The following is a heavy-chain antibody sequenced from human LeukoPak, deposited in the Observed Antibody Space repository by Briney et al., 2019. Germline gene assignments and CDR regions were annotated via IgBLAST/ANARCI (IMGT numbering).Heavy chain of an antibody. D-gene: IGHD2-21*02. CDR2: INPNSGGT. J-gene: IGHJ1*01. V-gene: IGHV1-2*04. CDR3: ARTENCGGDCYTEYFQH. CDR1: GYTFTGYY. Sequence: ASVTVSCMASGYTFTGYYMHWVRQAPGQGLEWMGWINPNSGGTNYAQKFQGWVTMTRDTSISTAYMELSRLRSDDTAVYYCARTENCGGDCYTEYFQHWGQGTLVTVSS.